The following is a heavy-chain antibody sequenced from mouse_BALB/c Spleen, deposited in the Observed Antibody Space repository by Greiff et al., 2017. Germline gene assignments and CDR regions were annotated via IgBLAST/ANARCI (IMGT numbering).Heavy chain of an antibody. CDR1: GFTFSSFG. J-gene: IGHJ1*01. Sequence: EVQLVESGGGLVQPGGSRKLSCAASGFTFSSFGMHWVRQAPEKGLEWVAYISSGSSTIYYPDTVTGRFTISRDNAKNTLYLEMSSLRSEDTAMYYCARVYYGYDNWYFDVWGAGTTVTVSA. V-gene: IGHV5-17*02. CDR3: ARVYYGYDNWYFDV. D-gene: IGHD2-2*01. CDR2: ISSGSSTI.